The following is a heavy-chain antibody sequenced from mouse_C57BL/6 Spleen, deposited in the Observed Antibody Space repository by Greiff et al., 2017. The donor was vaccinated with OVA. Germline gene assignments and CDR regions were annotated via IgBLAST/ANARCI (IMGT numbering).Heavy chain of an antibody. J-gene: IGHJ4*01. CDR3: ARSGDYSYAMDY. V-gene: IGHV1-64*01. Sequence: QVQLQQPGAELVKPGASVKLSCKASGYTFTSYWMHWVKQRPGQGLEWIGMIHPNSGSTNYNEKFNSKATLTVDKSSSTAYMQLSSLTSEDSAVYYCARSGDYSYAMDYWGQGTSDTVSS. D-gene: IGHD1-1*01. CDR2: IHPNSGST. CDR1: GYTFTSYW.